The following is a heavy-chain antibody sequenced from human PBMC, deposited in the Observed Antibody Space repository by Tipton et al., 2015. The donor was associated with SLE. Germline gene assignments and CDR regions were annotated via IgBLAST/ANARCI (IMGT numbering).Heavy chain of an antibody. D-gene: IGHD3-22*01. CDR3: ARGHGSGFYSDN. Sequence: QLVQSGAEVKKPGESLKISCQGSGYTFSSYWIVWVRQRPGKGLEWMGIIYTTDSAIIYRPSFQGQVTISADESTSTAYLQLSSLKAADTAMYYCARGHGSGFYSDNWGHVTLVTVSS. CDR1: GYTFSSYW. J-gene: IGHJ4*01. V-gene: IGHV5-51*03. CDR2: IYTTDSAI.